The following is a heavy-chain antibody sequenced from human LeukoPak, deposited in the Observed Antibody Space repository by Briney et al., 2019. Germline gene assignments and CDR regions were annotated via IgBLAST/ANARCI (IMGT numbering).Heavy chain of an antibody. Sequence: PGGSLRLSCAASGFTLSDYYIDWVRQAPGKGLEWVGRTRNKANSYTTEYAASVKDRFTISRDDSKNLLYLQMNSLEIEDTAVYFCARGWDSGSLNYWGQGTLVTVS. CDR1: GFTLSDYY. V-gene: IGHV3-72*01. CDR2: TRNKANSYTT. J-gene: IGHJ4*02. D-gene: IGHD6-6*01. CDR3: ARGWDSGSLNY.